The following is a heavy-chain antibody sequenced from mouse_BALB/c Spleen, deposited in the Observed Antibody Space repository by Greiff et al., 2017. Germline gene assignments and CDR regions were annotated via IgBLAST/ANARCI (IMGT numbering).Heavy chain of an antibody. D-gene: IGHD2-3*01. CDR2: INPSSGYT. V-gene: IGHV1-4*01. CDR1: GYTFTSYT. Sequence: QVQLQQSGAELARPGASVKMSCKASGYTFTSYTMHWVKQRPGQGLEWIGYINPSSGYTNYNQKFKDKATLTADKSSSTAYMQLSSLTSEDSAVYYCARGGYYVGYYAMDYWGQGTSVTVSS. J-gene: IGHJ4*01. CDR3: ARGGYYVGYYAMDY.